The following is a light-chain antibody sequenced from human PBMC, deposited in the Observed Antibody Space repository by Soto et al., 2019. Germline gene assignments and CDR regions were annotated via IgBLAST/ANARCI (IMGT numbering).Light chain of an antibody. CDR1: QGVGTK. V-gene: IGKV3-15*01. CDR2: DAS. Sequence: EIVMTQSPATLSVSPGERATLSCRASQGVGTKLAWYQQRPGQVPRLLIYDASSRATGIPARFSGSGSGTEFTLIISSLQSEDFAVYYCQHYYNWPPISFGGGTKVEIK. CDR3: QHYYNWPPIS. J-gene: IGKJ4*01.